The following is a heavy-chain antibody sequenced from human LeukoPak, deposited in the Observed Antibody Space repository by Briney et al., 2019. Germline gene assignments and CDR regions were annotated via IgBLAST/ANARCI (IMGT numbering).Heavy chain of an antibody. Sequence: GGSLRLSCAASGFTFSSYGMHWVRQAPGKGLEWVAVIWYDGSNKYYADSVKGRFTISSDNSKNTLYLQMNSLRAEDTAVYYCARDQQETMVRGLGYYYYGMDVWGQGTTVTVSS. J-gene: IGHJ6*02. D-gene: IGHD3-10*01. V-gene: IGHV3-33*01. CDR1: GFTFSSYG. CDR3: ARDQQETMVRGLGYYYYGMDV. CDR2: IWYDGSNK.